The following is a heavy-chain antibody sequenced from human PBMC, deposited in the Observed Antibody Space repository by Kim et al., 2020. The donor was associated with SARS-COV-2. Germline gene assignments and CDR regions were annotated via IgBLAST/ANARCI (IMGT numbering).Heavy chain of an antibody. J-gene: IGHJ4*02. CDR3: ARGRWELPY. Sequence: STNHNPPLRSRVNISVNTSHNQVSLTLSSVTAADTAVYYCARGRWELPYWGQGTLVTVSS. V-gene: IGHV4-59*09. D-gene: IGHD1-26*01. CDR2: ST.